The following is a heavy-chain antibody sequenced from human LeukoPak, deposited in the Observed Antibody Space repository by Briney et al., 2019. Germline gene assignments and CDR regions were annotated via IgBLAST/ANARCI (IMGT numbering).Heavy chain of an antibody. CDR3: ARWGEDSSGWPIDY. Sequence: PSETLSLTCTVSGGSISSSSYYWGWIRQPPGKGLEWIESIYYSGSTYYNPSLKSRVTISVDTSKNQFSLKLSSVTAADTAVYYCARWGEDSSGWPIDYWGQGTLVTVSS. J-gene: IGHJ4*02. D-gene: IGHD6-19*01. CDR2: IYYSGST. V-gene: IGHV4-39*07. CDR1: GGSISSSSYY.